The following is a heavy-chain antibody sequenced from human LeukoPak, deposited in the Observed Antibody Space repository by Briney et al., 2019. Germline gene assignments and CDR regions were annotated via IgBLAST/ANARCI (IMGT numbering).Heavy chain of an antibody. CDR1: GGSISSYY. D-gene: IGHD2-2*01. J-gene: IGHJ5*02. CDR3: ARDVRVVPAAENWFDP. Sequence: SETLSLTCTVSGGSISSYYWSWIRQPAGKGLEWIGRIYTSGSTNYNPSLKSRVTMSVDTSKNQSSLKLSSVTAVDTAVYYCARDVRVVPAAENWFDPWGQGTLVTVSS. V-gene: IGHV4-4*07. CDR2: IYTSGST.